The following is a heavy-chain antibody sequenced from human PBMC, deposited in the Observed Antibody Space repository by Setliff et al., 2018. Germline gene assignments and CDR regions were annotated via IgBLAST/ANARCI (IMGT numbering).Heavy chain of an antibody. V-gene: IGHV4-61*02. D-gene: IGHD3-9*01. J-gene: IGHJ4*02. CDR3: AGTPARGTTWLSPFDY. Sequence: SETLSLTCTVTGGSFDSGTHYWSWIRQPAGKVPEWIGLIQGTGNTNYNPSLQSRATISIDTSKNQISLKIASVTAADTALYSCAGTPARGTTWLSPFDYWGQGIQVTVSS. CDR2: IQGTGNT. CDR1: GGSFDSGTHY.